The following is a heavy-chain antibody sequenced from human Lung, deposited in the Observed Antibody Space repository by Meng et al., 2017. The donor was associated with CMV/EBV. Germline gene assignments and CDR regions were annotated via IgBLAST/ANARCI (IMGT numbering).Heavy chain of an antibody. CDR3: ARDKWGGSGFHY. J-gene: IGHJ4*02. CDR1: GFTVNSKY. D-gene: IGHD6-19*01. V-gene: IGHV3-53*01. CDR2: IYSGGSA. Sequence: SCAASGFTVNSKYMTWVRLAPGKGLQWVSLIYSGGSAYYADSVKGRFTISRDNSKNTLYLQMNSLRAEDTAIYYCARDKWGGSGFHYWGQGTLVTVSS.